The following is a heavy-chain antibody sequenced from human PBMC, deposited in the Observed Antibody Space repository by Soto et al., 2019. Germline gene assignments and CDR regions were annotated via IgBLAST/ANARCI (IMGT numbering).Heavy chain of an antibody. CDR2: ISSYNGNT. D-gene: IGHD6-6*01. V-gene: IGHV1-18*01. J-gene: IGHJ6*02. CDR1: VYTFITYG. CDR3: ARDRPTSSIRARDYYYAMDV. Sequence: GASVKVSCKASVYTFITYGISWVRQAPEQGLEWMGWISSYNGNTNYAQKLQGRVTMTTDTSTTTAYMELRSLRSDDTAVYYCARDRPTSSIRARDYYYAMDVWGQGTTVTVSS.